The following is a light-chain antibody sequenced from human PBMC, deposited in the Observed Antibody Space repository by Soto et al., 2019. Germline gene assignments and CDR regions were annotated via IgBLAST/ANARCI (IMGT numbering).Light chain of an antibody. Sequence: DIQMTQSPSSLSASVGDRVTITCRASRGISNYLAWYQQKPGKVPKLLIYAASTLQSGVPSRFSGSGSGTDFTLTIRSLQPEDVATYYCQKYNSAQFTFGPGTKVDIK. J-gene: IGKJ3*01. CDR3: QKYNSAQFT. CDR1: RGISNY. CDR2: AAS. V-gene: IGKV1-27*01.